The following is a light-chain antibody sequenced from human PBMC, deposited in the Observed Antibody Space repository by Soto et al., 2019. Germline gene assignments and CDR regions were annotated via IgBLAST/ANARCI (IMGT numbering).Light chain of an antibody. Sequence: SCRASHTVRSSYLAWYQQKPGQAPRLVIYGASSRATGIPDRFSGSGSGTEFTLTISSLQPDDFATYYCQHYSSDRTTFGQGTKV. CDR1: HTVRSSY. CDR2: GAS. CDR3: QHYSSDRTT. J-gene: IGKJ1*01. V-gene: IGKV3-20*01.